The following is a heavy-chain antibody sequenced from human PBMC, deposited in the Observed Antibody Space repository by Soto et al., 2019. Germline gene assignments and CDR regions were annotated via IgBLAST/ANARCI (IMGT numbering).Heavy chain of an antibody. D-gene: IGHD3-22*01. CDR1: GYTFTGYY. CDR2: IIPIFGTA. V-gene: IGHV1-69*13. J-gene: IGHJ3*02. CDR3: ARATMIVVVHAFDI. Sequence: SVKVSCKASGYTFTGYYMHWVRQAPGQGLEWMGGIIPIFGTANYAQKFQGRVTITADESTSTAYMELSSLRSEDTAVYYCARATMIVVVHAFDIWGQGTMVTVSS.